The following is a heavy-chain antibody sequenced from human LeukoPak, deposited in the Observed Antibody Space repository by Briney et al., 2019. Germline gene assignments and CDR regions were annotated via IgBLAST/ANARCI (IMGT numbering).Heavy chain of an antibody. D-gene: IGHD6-19*01. CDR3: ARRLAVTGRYYFDY. Sequence: PSETLSLTCFVSGGSISTYYWTWIRQPPGKGLEWIGFVYYNGINKYNPSLQSRVSISVDTSKNQFSLKLNSVTAADTAVYYCARRLAVTGRYYFDYWGQGALVTVSS. CDR2: VYYNGIN. V-gene: IGHV4-59*08. CDR1: GGSISTYY. J-gene: IGHJ4*02.